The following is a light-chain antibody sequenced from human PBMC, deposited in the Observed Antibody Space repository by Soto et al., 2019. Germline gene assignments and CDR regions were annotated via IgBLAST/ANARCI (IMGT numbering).Light chain of an antibody. CDR1: SSNIGSNY. Sequence: QSVLTQPPSASGTPGQRVTISCSGSSSNIGSNYVYWYQQLPGTAPKLLIYRNNQRPSGVPDRFSGSKSGTSASLAISGLWSDDEADYYCAASDDSLSGYVFGTGTKLTVL. CDR3: AASDDSLSGYV. V-gene: IGLV1-47*03. J-gene: IGLJ1*01. CDR2: RNN.